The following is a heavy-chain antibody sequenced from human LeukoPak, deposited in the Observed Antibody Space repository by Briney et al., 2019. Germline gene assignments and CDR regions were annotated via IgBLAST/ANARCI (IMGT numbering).Heavy chain of an antibody. Sequence: GGSLRLSCAASGFTLGRYRMHWVRQIPGKGLVWVSDISTDGSRTRYADSVKGRFTISRDTSKNTLYLQMNSLRAEDTAVYYCAKVPYYDSSGYYDYWGQGTLVTVSS. V-gene: IGHV3-74*01. D-gene: IGHD3-22*01. CDR1: GFTLGRYR. CDR3: AKVPYYDSSGYYDY. CDR2: ISTDGSRT. J-gene: IGHJ4*02.